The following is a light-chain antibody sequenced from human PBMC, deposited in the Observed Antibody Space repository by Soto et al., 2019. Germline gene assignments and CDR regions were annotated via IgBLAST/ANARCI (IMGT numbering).Light chain of an antibody. Sequence: ELVFTQSLAPPSLFPGERATLSCRARQSVSSSYLAWYQQKPGQAPRLLIYGASSRATGIPDRFSGSGSGTDFTLTISRLEPEDFAVYYCQQYGSSLRTFGQGTKVHIK. J-gene: IGKJ1*01. CDR3: QQYGSSLRT. V-gene: IGKV3-20*01. CDR1: QSVSSSY. CDR2: GAS.